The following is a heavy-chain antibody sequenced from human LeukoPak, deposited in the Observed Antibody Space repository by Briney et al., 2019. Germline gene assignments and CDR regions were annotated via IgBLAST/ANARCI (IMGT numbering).Heavy chain of an antibody. J-gene: IGHJ4*02. Sequence: GGSLRLSCAASGFTFSSYEMNWVRQAPGKGLEWVSYISSSGSTIYYVDSVKGRFTISRDNAKNSPYLQMNSLRAEGTAVYYCARSSGWYIGYWGQGTLVTVSS. CDR2: ISSSGSTI. V-gene: IGHV3-48*03. CDR1: GFTFSSYE. D-gene: IGHD6-19*01. CDR3: ARSSGWYIGY.